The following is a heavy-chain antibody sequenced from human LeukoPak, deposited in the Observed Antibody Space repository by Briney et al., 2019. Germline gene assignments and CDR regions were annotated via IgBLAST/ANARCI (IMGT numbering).Heavy chain of an antibody. CDR1: GFTFSNYG. CDR2: LNTDGSST. Sequence: PGGSLRLSCAASGFTFSNYGMHWVRQAPGKGLVWVSRLNTDGSSTNYADSVKGRFTISRDNAKNTLYLQMNSLRAEDTAVYYCARDKGYSVDYWGQGTLVTVSS. CDR3: ARDKGYSVDY. V-gene: IGHV3-74*01. D-gene: IGHD5-18*01. J-gene: IGHJ4*02.